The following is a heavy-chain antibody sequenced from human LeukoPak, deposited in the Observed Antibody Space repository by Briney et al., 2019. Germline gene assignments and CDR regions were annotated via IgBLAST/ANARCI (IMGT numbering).Heavy chain of an antibody. CDR2: LSGSGSTT. Sequence: GGSLRLSCAASGFSFSSNGMSWVRQAPGKGLEWVSALSGSGSTTYYADSVKGRFTISRDNAKNSLYLQMNSLRAEDTAVYYCARDIAVAGTGDLGYWGQGTLVTVSS. CDR1: GFSFSSNG. V-gene: IGHV3-21*01. J-gene: IGHJ4*02. D-gene: IGHD6-19*01. CDR3: ARDIAVAGTGDLGY.